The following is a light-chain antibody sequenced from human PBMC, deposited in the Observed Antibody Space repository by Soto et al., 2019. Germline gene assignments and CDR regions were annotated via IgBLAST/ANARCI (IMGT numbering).Light chain of an antibody. CDR1: QSISSW. CDR3: QQYNSYPCT. J-gene: IGKJ2*02. V-gene: IGKV1-5*03. CDR2: KAS. Sequence: DIQMTQSPSTLSASVGDRVTITCRASQSISSWLAWHQQKPGKAPKLLIYKASSLESGVPSRFSGSGSGTEFTLTISSLQPDDFATYYCQQYNSYPCTFGQGTKLEIK.